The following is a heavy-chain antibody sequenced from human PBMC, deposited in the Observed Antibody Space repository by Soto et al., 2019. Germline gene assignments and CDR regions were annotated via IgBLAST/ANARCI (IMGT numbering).Heavy chain of an antibody. J-gene: IGHJ4*02. D-gene: IGHD3-16*01. V-gene: IGHV4-61*01. CDR3: ARSQRGTIAFTFDX. Sequence: LSLPCAVSGDSVSNDNYYCSWIRQPPGKGLEWIVYIYYSLTTNYNSYLKSRLSLSVDMSKKQFYLKLASVTAAETAVYFCARSQRGTIAFTFDXWGQVALCTVSX. CDR1: GDSVSNDNYY. CDR2: IYYSLTT.